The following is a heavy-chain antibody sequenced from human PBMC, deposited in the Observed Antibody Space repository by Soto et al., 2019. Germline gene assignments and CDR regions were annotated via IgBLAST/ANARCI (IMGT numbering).Heavy chain of an antibody. CDR1: GGSTSRGVYS. CDR2: IYHSGST. CDR3: ARERGSSGGTLNRFDP. J-gene: IGHJ5*02. Sequence: SETLSLTCAVSGGSTSRGVYSWTWIRQPPGKGLEWIGNIYHSGSTSYNPSLKSRVTISVDTSKNQFSLKLSSVTAADTAVYYCARERGSSGGTLNRFDPWGQGTLVTVSS. V-gene: IGHV4-30-2*05. D-gene: IGHD2-15*01.